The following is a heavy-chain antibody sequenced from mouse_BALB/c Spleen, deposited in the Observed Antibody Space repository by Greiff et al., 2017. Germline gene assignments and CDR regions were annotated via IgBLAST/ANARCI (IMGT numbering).Heavy chain of an antibody. CDR1: GFAFSSYD. Sequence: EVQRVESGGGLVKPGGSLKLSCAASGFAFSSYDMSWVRQTPEKRLEWVAYISSGGGSTYYPDTVKGRFTISRDNAKNTLYLQMSSLKSEDTAMYYCARHGFHWYFDVWGAGTTVTVSS. CDR3: ARHGFHWYFDV. CDR2: ISSGGGST. V-gene: IGHV5-12-1*01. J-gene: IGHJ1*01.